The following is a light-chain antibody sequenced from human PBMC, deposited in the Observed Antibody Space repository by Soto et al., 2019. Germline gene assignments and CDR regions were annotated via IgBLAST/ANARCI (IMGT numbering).Light chain of an antibody. V-gene: IGKV1-12*01. CDR2: ASS. CDR3: QQSYSTPPT. J-gene: IGKJ1*01. CDR1: QGISRW. Sequence: DIQITPSPSSVSASVGDRVTITCRASQGISRWSAWYQQKPGKAPKLLIYASSILQSGVPSRFSGSGSGTDFTLTISSLQPEDFASYYCQQSYSTPPTFGQGTKVDIK.